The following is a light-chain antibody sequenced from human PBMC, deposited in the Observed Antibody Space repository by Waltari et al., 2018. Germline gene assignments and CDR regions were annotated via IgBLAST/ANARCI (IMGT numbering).Light chain of an antibody. Sequence: QSALTQPASVSGSPGQSITISCTGNSSDVGSYNLFSWYQQHPGKAPKLMIYEGSKRPSGVSNRFSGSKSGNTASLTISGLQAEDEANYYCCSYAGIVVFGGGTKLTVL. V-gene: IGLV2-23*01. J-gene: IGLJ2*01. CDR2: EGS. CDR3: CSYAGIVV. CDR1: SSDVGSYNL.